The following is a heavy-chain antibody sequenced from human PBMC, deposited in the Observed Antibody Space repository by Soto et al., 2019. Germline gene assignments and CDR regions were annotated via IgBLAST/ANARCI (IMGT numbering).Heavy chain of an antibody. CDR1: GGTFSSYA. CDR3: ERGGGIAAAGRSGYYAMAV. CDR2: IIPIFVTA. D-gene: IGHD6-13*01. J-gene: IGHJ6*02. Sequence: SFNVSCNASGGTFSSYAISWVRQAPVQGLECMGWIIPIFVTANYAQKFQGRVTITADESTSTAYMEPSSLRSEDTDVYYCERGGGIAAAGRSGYYAMAVWG. V-gene: IGHV1-69*13.